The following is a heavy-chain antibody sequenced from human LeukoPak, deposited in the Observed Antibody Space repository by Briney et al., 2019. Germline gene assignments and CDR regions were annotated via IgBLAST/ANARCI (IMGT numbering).Heavy chain of an antibody. Sequence: GGSLRLSCAASGFAFSDYYTNWVRQAPGKGLEWVSAISGSGGSTYYADSVKGRFTISRDNSKNTLYLQMNSLRAEDTAVYYCAKGLFYYDSSGYYLDYWGQGTLVTVSS. CDR3: AKGLFYYDSSGYYLDY. V-gene: IGHV3-23*01. CDR1: GFAFSDYY. CDR2: ISGSGGST. J-gene: IGHJ4*02. D-gene: IGHD3-22*01.